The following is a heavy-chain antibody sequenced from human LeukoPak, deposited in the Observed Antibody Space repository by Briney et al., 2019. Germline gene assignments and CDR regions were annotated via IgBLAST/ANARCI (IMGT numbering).Heavy chain of an antibody. J-gene: IGHJ4*02. Sequence: GGSLRLSCAASGFAFSSSAMSWVRQAPGKGLEWVANIKQDGSEKYYVDSVKGRFTISRDNAKNSLYLQMNSLRAEDTAVYYCARDNSYPSWIQLCDYWDQGTLVTVSS. CDR3: ARDNSYPSWIQLCDY. CDR1: GFAFSSSA. D-gene: IGHD5-18*01. CDR2: IKQDGSEK. V-gene: IGHV3-7*01.